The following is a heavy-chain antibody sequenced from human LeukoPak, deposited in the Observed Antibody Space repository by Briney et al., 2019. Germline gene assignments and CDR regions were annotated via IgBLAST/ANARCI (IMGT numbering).Heavy chain of an antibody. V-gene: IGHV3-7*03. J-gene: IGHJ6*02. D-gene: IGHD3-16*01. CDR3: ARGGGLDV. Sequence: PGGSLRLSCAASGFTFGAHWMSWVRQAPGKGLEWVANIRQDGSEKYYVDSAKGRFTISRDNAKNSPYLQMSNLRAEDTAVYFCARGGGLDVWGQGATVTVSS. CDR1: GFTFGAHW. CDR2: IRQDGSEK.